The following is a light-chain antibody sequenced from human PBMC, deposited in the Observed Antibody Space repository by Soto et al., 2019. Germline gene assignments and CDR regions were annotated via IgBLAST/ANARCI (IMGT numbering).Light chain of an antibody. CDR3: QQYNSWLWT. CDR1: QSISSW. CDR2: KAS. Sequence: DIQMPKSPSTLSASVGDSVTITCRASQSISSWLAWYQQKPGKAPKLLIYKASTLKSGVPSRFSGSGSGTEFTLIISSLQSEDSAVYYCQQYNSWLWTVGQGSKV. V-gene: IGKV1-5*03. J-gene: IGKJ1*01.